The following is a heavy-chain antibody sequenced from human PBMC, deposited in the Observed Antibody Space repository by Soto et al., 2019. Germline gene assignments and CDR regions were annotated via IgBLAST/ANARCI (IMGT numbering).Heavy chain of an antibody. V-gene: IGHV3-49*03. Sequence: GGSLRLSCTASGFTFGDYAMSWFRQAPGKGLEWVGFIRSKAYGGTTEYAAAVKGRFTISRDDSKSIAYLQMNSLKTEDTAVYYCTRDCKPEMVYAPDAFDIWGQGTMVTVSS. CDR1: GFTFGDYA. CDR3: TRDCKPEMVYAPDAFDI. CDR2: IRSKAYGGTT. J-gene: IGHJ3*02. D-gene: IGHD2-8*01.